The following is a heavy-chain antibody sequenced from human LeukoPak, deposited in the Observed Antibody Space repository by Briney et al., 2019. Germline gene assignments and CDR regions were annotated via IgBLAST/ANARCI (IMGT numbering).Heavy chain of an antibody. Sequence: SLRLSCASSGFTFDYYSMHWVRPAPGTGLEWVAGISWNSGSIGYVDSVKGRFTISRDNAKNSLYLQMNSLRAEDTAVYYCASYHYYDSSGHDYWGQGTLVTVSS. V-gene: IGHV3-9*01. CDR1: GFTFDYYS. CDR3: ASYHYYDSSGHDY. CDR2: ISWNSGSI. J-gene: IGHJ4*02. D-gene: IGHD3-22*01.